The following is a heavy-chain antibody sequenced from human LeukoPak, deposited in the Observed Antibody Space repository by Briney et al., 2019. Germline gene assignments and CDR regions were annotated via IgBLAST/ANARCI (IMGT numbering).Heavy chain of an antibody. CDR3: ARDREISGSYYYYYYMDV. J-gene: IGHJ6*03. Sequence: WASVKVSCKSAGYTFTSYGISLVRQAPGQGLELMGWISAYNGNTNYAQKLQGRVTMTTDTSTSTAYMELKSLRSDDTAVYYCARDREISGSYYYYYYMDVWGKGTTVTVSS. D-gene: IGHD1-26*01. V-gene: IGHV1-18*01. CDR1: GYTFTSYG. CDR2: ISAYNGNT.